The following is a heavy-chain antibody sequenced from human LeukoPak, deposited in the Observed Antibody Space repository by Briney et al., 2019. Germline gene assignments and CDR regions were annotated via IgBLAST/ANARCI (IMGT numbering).Heavy chain of an antibody. J-gene: IGHJ4*02. V-gene: IGHV3-15*01. CDR3: TTVIMGTPKDDY. CDR1: EFSLINAW. Sequence: GGSLRLSCAASEFSLINAWMSWVRQAPGKGLEWVGRIRSEADGGTLDCAALVKGRFTISRDASKNTLYLQMNSLKTEDTAVYYCTTVIMGTPKDDYWGQGTLVTVSS. CDR2: IRSEADGGTL. D-gene: IGHD4-23*01.